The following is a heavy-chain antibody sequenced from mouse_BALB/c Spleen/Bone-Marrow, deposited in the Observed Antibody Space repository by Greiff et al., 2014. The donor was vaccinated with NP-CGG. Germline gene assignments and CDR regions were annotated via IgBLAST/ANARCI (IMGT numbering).Heavy chain of an antibody. V-gene: IGHV1-14*01. CDR2: INPYNDGT. J-gene: IGHJ4*01. CDR1: GYTFTSYV. Sequence: EVQLQQSGPELVKPGASVKMSCKASGYTFTSYVMHWVKQKPGQGLEWIGYINPYNDGTKYNEKFKGKATLTSDKSSSTAYMELSSLTSEDSAVYYCARGGYYGYYAMDYWGQGTSVTISS. CDR3: ARGGYYGYYAMDY. D-gene: IGHD1-2*01.